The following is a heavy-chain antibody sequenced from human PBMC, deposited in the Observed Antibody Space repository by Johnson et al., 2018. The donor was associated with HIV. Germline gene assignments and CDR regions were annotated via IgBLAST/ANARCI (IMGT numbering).Heavy chain of an antibody. CDR1: GFTFSSYG. CDR3: ARERVQRDRRGADACDI. D-gene: IGHD1-1*01. V-gene: IGHV3-30*03. CDR2: ISYDGSNK. Sequence: QVQLVESGGGVVQPGRSLRLSCAASGFTFSSYGMHWVRQAPGKGLEWVAVISYDGSNKYYADSVKGRFTISKDNSKNTLYLQMNSLRAEDTAVYYCARERVQRDRRGADACDIWGQGTMVTVSS. J-gene: IGHJ3*02.